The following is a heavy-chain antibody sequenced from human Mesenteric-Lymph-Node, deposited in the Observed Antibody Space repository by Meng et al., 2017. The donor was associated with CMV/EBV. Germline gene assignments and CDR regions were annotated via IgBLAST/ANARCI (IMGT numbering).Heavy chain of an antibody. V-gene: IGHV4-34*01. Sequence: YGGSFSGYYWNLIRQPPGKGLEWIGEINHRGSTNYNPSLKSRVTISVDTSKNQFSLKLSSVTAADTAVYYCARDRGYSYATVYYFDYWGQGTLVTVSS. J-gene: IGHJ4*02. CDR2: INHRGST. D-gene: IGHD5-18*01. CDR3: ARDRGYSYATVYYFDY. CDR1: GGSFSGYY.